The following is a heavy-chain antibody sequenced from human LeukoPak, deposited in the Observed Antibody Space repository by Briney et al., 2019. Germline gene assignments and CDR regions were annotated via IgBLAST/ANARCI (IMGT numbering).Heavy chain of an antibody. CDR3: ARALSSRYCSGGSCYVRFDP. CDR2: IYNSGRT. V-gene: IGHV4-61*02. Sequence: PSETLSLTCTVSGGSISSGSYYWTWIRQPAGKGLEWIGRIYNSGRTNYNPSLKSRVTISIDTSRNQFSLKLSSVTAADTAVYYCARALSSRYCSGGSCYVRFDPWGQGTLVTVSS. J-gene: IGHJ5*02. CDR1: GGSISSGSYY. D-gene: IGHD2-15*01.